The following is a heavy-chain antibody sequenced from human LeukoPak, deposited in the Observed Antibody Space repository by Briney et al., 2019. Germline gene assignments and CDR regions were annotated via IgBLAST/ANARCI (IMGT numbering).Heavy chain of an antibody. D-gene: IGHD4-23*01. J-gene: IGHJ3*02. CDR1: GXSISSYY. Sequence: SETLSLTWTVSGXSISSYYWSWIRQPPGKGLEWIGYIYYSGITNYNPSLKSRVSMSVDTSKNHFSLTLTSVTAADTAVYYFARQGYGGNSLDAFHIWGQGTMVTVSS. CDR3: ARQGYGGNSLDAFHI. CDR2: IYYSGIT. V-gene: IGHV4-59*08.